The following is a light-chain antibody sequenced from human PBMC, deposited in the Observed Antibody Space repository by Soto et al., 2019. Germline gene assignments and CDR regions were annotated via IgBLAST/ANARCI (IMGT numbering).Light chain of an antibody. CDR3: SSDAGSIL. CDR2: EVS. J-gene: IGLJ2*01. V-gene: IGLV2-8*01. Sequence: QSALTQPPSASGSPGQSVTISCTGTSSDVGGYNYVSWYQQHPGKAPKLMIYEVSKRPSGVPDRFSGSKSGNTASLTVSGRQAEDEADYYCSSDAGSILFGGGTKLTVL. CDR1: SSDVGGYNY.